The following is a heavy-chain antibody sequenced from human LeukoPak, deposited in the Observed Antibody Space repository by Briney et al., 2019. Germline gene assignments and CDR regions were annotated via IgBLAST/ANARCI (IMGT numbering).Heavy chain of an antibody. J-gene: IGHJ5*02. CDR1: GGSFSNFA. D-gene: IGHD3-10*01. Sequence: ASVKVSCKASGGSFSNFAISWVRQAPGQGLEWMGQIIPRFATTNYAQKFQGRVTLIADESADTAYMELNSLRSEDTAVYYCVREGYSMVRGRLTSWFDPWGQGTLVTVSS. V-gene: IGHV1-69*01. CDR3: VREGYSMVRGRLTSWFDP. CDR2: IIPRFATT.